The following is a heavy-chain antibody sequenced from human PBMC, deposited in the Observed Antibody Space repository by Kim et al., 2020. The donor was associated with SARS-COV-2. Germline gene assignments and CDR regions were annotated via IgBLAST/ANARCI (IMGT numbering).Heavy chain of an antibody. CDR3: ARGRGAYYFDY. J-gene: IGHJ4*02. V-gene: IGHV1-46*01. D-gene: IGHD3-10*01. CDR2: T. Sequence: TNYAQKCQGSVPMNRDTSPSTVYMELSSLGSEDTAVYYCARGRGAYYFDYWGQGTLVTVSS.